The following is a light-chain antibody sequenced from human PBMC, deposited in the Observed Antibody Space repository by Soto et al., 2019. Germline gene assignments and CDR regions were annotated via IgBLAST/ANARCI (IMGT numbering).Light chain of an antibody. CDR1: SGDIGSYNR. V-gene: IGLV2-14*01. CDR2: EVT. J-gene: IGLJ1*01. Sequence: QSVRTQPASVSGSPGQSITISCTGTSGDIGSYNRVSWYQQHPGKAPKLIIYEVTDRPSGVSNRFSGSKSGNTASLTISGLQAEDEAEYYCSSYTNINTGACVFGTGTKVTVL. CDR3: SSYTNINTGACV.